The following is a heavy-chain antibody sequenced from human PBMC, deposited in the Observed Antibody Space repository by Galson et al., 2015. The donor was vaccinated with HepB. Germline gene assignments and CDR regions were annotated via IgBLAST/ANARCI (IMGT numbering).Heavy chain of an antibody. J-gene: IGHJ5*02. D-gene: IGHD5-18*01. CDR3: ALLAHSTSPLFGH. CDR2: IYSGGST. CDR1: GFTVSSNY. Sequence: SLRLSCAASGFTVSSNYMSWVRQAPGKGLEWVSVIYSGGSTYYADSVKGRFTISRDNSKNTLYLQMNSLSAEDTAVYYCALLAHSTSPLFGHWGRGTLVTVSS. V-gene: IGHV3-66*01.